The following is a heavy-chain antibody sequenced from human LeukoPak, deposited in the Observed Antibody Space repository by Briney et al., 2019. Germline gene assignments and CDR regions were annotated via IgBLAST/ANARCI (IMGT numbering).Heavy chain of an antibody. V-gene: IGHV4-39*07. CDR3: ARTDPIAHDAFDI. J-gene: IGHJ3*02. Sequence: SETLSLTCTVSGGSISSSSYYWGWIRQPPGKGLEWIGSIYYSGSTYYNPSLKSRVTISVDTSKNQFSLKLSSVTAADTAVYYCARTDPIAHDAFDIWGQGTMVTVSS. CDR1: GGSISSSSYY. D-gene: IGHD6-13*01. CDR2: IYYSGST.